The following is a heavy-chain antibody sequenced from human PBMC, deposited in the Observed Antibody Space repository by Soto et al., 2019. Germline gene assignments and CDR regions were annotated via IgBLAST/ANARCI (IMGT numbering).Heavy chain of an antibody. CDR2: IKQDGSEK. J-gene: IGHJ5*02. V-gene: IGHV3-7*01. CDR1: GFTFSSYW. CDR3: ERIEGLYWLDP. Sequence: RGSLRLSCAASGFTFSSYWMSWVRQAPGKGLEWVANIKQDGSEKYYVDSVKGRFTISRDNAKNSLYLQMNSLRAEDTAVYYCERIEGLYWLDPWGQGTLVPVSS. D-gene: IGHD2-15*01.